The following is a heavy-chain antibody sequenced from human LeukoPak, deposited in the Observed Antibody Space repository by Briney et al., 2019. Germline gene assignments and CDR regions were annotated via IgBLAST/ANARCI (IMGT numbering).Heavy chain of an antibody. CDR3: AVDNRGSLGDFWSGSTLYYYYYGMDV. J-gene: IGHJ6*02. Sequence: ASVKVSCKASGYTFTGYYMHWVRQAPGQGLEWMGRINPSSGGTNYAQKFQGRVTMTRDTSISTAYMELSRLRSDDTAVYYCAVDNRGSLGDFWSGSTLYYYYYGMDVWGQGTTVTVSS. CDR1: GYTFTGYY. D-gene: IGHD3-3*01. CDR2: INPSSGGT. V-gene: IGHV1-2*06.